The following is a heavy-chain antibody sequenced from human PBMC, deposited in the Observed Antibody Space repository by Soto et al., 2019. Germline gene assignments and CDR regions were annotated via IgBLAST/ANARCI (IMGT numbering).Heavy chain of an antibody. D-gene: IGHD1-26*01. J-gene: IGHJ6*02. Sequence: GSLRLSCAASGFTFSSYAMSWVRQAPGKGLEWVSAISGSGGSTYYADSVKGRFTISRDNSKNTLYLQMNSLRAEDTAVYYCAKEGGSYDYYYYGMDVWGQGTTVTVSS. CDR2: ISGSGGST. CDR1: GFTFSSYA. V-gene: IGHV3-23*01. CDR3: AKEGGSYDYYYYGMDV.